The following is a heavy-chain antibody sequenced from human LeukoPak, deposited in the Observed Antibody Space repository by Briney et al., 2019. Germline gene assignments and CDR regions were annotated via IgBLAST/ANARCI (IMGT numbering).Heavy chain of an antibody. V-gene: IGHV3-21*01. CDR1: GFTVSSNY. D-gene: IGHD6-13*01. CDR3: ARDGTYGSSWYDLDY. J-gene: IGHJ4*02. Sequence: GGSLRLSCAASGFTVSSNYMSWVRQAPGKGLEWVSSISSSSSYIYYADSVKGRFTISRDNAKNSLYLQMNSLRAEDTAVYYCARDGTYGSSWYDLDYWGQGTLVTVSS. CDR2: ISSSSSYI.